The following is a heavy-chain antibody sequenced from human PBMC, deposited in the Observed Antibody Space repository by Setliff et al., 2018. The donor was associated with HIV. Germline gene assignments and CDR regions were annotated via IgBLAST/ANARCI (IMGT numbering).Heavy chain of an antibody. Sequence: SETLSLTCSVSGGSISSGDYYWGWIRQPPGKGLEWIGYIYHSGSTYYNPSLKSPVTISVDTSKNQFSLKLSSVTAADTAVYYCARGGYYYGSGSSLNYYGMDVWGQGTTVTVSS. CDR2: IYHSGST. V-gene: IGHV4-30-4*08. CDR1: GGSISSGDYY. CDR3: ARGGYYYGSGSSLNYYGMDV. J-gene: IGHJ6*02. D-gene: IGHD3-10*01.